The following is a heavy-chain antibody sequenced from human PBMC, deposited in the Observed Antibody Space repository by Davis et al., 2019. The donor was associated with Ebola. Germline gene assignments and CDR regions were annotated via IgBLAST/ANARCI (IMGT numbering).Heavy chain of an antibody. CDR1: GFAFNSHS. CDR3: ARGPDFCSDSGGTCYSFRYYHYSGLDV. Sequence: GESLKISCAGSGFAFNSHSMNWVRQAPGKGLDWVSSISSDSRYIFYADSVKGRFTISRDNAKNSLYLQMNSLPAEDTAVYYCARGPDFCSDSGGTCYSFRYYHYSGLDVWGQGTTVTVSS. D-gene: IGHD2-21*01. CDR2: ISSDSRYI. J-gene: IGHJ6*02. V-gene: IGHV3-21*04.